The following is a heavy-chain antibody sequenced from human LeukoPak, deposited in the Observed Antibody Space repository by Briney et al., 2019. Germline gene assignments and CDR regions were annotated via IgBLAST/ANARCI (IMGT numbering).Heavy chain of an antibody. Sequence: GGSLRLSSAASGFTFSSYAMSWGRQAPGEGLEWVSAISGSGGSTYYADSVKGRFTISRDDSKNTLYLQMNSLRAEDTAVYYCAKDGDYYGSGSYLLDVWGKGTTVTISS. CDR2: ISGSGGST. V-gene: IGHV3-23*01. CDR1: GFTFSSYA. J-gene: IGHJ6*04. CDR3: AKDGDYYGSGSYLLDV. D-gene: IGHD3-10*01.